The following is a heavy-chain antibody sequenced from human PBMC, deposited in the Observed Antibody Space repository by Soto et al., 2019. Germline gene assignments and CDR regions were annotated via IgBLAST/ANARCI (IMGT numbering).Heavy chain of an antibody. J-gene: IGHJ5*02. D-gene: IGHD3-10*01. V-gene: IGHV4-39*01. CDR1: GGSISSSSYY. Sequence: SSETLSLTCTVSGGSISSSSYYWGWIRQPPGKGLEWIGSIYYSGSTYYNPSLKSRVTISVDTSKNQFSLKLSSVTAADTAVYYCARQELLWFGELLGSDWFDPWGQGTLVTVSS. CDR3: ARQELLWFGELLGSDWFDP. CDR2: IYYSGST.